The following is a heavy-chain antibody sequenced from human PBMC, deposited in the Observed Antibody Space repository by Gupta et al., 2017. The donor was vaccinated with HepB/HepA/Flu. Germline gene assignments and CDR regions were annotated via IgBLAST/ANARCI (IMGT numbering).Heavy chain of an antibody. V-gene: IGHV5-51*01. D-gene: IGHD3-10*01. CDR2: IYPGDSDT. J-gene: IGHJ6*03. CDR1: GYSFSNYW. CDR3: ARHPNIGGSGYYMDV. Sequence: EVQLVQSGAEVKKPGEALKISCKGSGYSFSNYWIGWVRQMPGKGLEWMGIIYPGDSDTRYSPSFQGQVTISADKSISTAYLQWSSLKASDTAMYHCARHPNIGGSGYYMDVWGKGTTVTVSS.